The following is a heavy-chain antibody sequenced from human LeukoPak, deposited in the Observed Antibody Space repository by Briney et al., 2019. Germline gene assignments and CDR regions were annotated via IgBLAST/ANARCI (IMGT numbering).Heavy chain of an antibody. D-gene: IGHD3-9*01. Sequence: KTSETLSLTCTVSGGSISSSSYYWGWIRQPPGKGLEWIGSVYYSGTTYYNSSLKSRVTISVDTSKNQFSLKLSSVTAADTAVYYCAISLRYFDWLLSGLFDYWGQGTLVTVSS. CDR2: VYYSGTT. J-gene: IGHJ4*02. V-gene: IGHV4-39*01. CDR3: AISLRYFDWLLSGLFDY. CDR1: GGSISSSSYY.